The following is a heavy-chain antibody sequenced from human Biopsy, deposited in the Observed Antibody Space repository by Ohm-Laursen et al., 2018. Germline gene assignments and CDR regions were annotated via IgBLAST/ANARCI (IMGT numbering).Heavy chain of an antibody. V-gene: IGHV4-59*08. CDR3: ARLPHGDLRYNFDY. Sequence: SDTLSFTCTVSGGSISNYYWSWVRQPPGKGLEWIGYISYSGSTNYNPSLRSRVTISLDTSKTQFSLKLSSVTAADTAVYYCARLPHGDLRYNFDYWGQGTLVTVSS. D-gene: IGHD2-2*02. J-gene: IGHJ4*02. CDR1: GGSISNYY. CDR2: ISYSGST.